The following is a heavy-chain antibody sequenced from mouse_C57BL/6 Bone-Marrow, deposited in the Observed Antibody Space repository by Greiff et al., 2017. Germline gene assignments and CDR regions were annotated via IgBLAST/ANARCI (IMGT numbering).Heavy chain of an antibody. CDR1: GYAFSSYW. D-gene: IGHD1-1*01. J-gene: IGHJ1*03. CDR2: IYPGDGDT. CDR3: ARSPTTVVRYRYFDV. V-gene: IGHV1-80*01. Sequence: VQLQQSGAELVKPGASVKISCKASGYAFSSYWMNWVKQRPGKGLEWIGQIYPGDGDTNYNGKFKGKATLTADKSSSTAYMQLSSLTSEEYAVYFCARSPTTVVRYRYFDVWGTGTTVTVSS.